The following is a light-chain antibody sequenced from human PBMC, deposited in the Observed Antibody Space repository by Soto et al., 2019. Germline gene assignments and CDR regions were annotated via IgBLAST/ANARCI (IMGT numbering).Light chain of an antibody. J-gene: IGKJ1*01. CDR1: QSVCKNY. CDR2: GAS. CDR3: QQYGTPGT. V-gene: IGKV3-20*01. Sequence: EIVLTQSPGTLFLSTGDRATLSCRASQSVCKNYLAWYQQKPGQAPRXLIYGASNRATGTPDRFSGSGSGTDFTLTISRLEPEDLAVYYCQQYGTPGTFGQGTKVDIK.